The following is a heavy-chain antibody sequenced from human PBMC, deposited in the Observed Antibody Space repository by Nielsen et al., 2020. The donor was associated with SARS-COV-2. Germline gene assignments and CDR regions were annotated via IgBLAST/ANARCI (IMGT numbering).Heavy chain of an antibody. V-gene: IGHV4-34*01. CDR3: ARVNNGGGIVSASYSFFMDV. Sequence: SETLSLTCSLNGVSFSGYHWGWIRQSPGKGLEWIGDITRSGNTNYNPALKSRVTMSVATSKDEFSFKLTSVTAADTAIYFCARVNNGGGIVSASYSFFMDVWGKGTSVAVSS. CDR1: GVSFSGYH. CDR2: ITRSGNT. J-gene: IGHJ6*03. D-gene: IGHD2-21*01.